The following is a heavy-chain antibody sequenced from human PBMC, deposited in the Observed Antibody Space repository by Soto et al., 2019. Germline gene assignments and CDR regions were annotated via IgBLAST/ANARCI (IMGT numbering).Heavy chain of an antibody. CDR1: GGTFSSCA. CDR2: IIPIFGTA. Sequence: GASVKVSCKASGGTFSSCAISWVRQAPGQGLEWMGGIIPIFGTANYAQKFQGRVTITADKSTSTAYMELSSLRSEDTAVYYCARVLVRGYSYGYNWFDPWGQGTLVTSPQ. D-gene: IGHD5-18*01. CDR3: ARVLVRGYSYGYNWFDP. J-gene: IGHJ5*02. V-gene: IGHV1-69*06.